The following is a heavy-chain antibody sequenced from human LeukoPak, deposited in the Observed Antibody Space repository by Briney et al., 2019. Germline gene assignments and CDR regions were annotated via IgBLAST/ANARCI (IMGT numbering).Heavy chain of an antibody. V-gene: IGHV1-18*01. J-gene: IGHJ6*02. D-gene: IGHD5-18*01. CDR1: GYTFTSYG. CDR2: ISVYNGNT. Sequence: ASVKVSCKASGYTFTSYGISWVRQAPGQGLEWMGWISVYNGNTNYAQKFQGRVTMTTDTSTSTAYMELRSLRSDDTAVYYCARDLREGMQLWLQAYYYYGMDVWGQGTTVTVSS. CDR3: ARDLREGMQLWLQAYYYYGMDV.